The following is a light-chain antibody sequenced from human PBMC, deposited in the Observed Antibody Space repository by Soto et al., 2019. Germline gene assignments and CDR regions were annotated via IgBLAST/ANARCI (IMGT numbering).Light chain of an antibody. Sequence: EIVLTQSPGTLSLSPGERATLSCRASQSVSSSYLAWYQHKPGQAPRLLIYGASSRATGIPDSFSGSGSGTYFTFIISRLDPQDVAVYYCQHYGNSPPYTFRHGTKLEI. V-gene: IGKV3-20*01. CDR1: QSVSSSY. CDR3: QHYGNSPPYT. J-gene: IGKJ2*01. CDR2: GAS.